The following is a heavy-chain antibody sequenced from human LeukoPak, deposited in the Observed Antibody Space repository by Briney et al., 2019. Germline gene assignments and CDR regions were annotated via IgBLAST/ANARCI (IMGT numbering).Heavy chain of an antibody. J-gene: IGHJ4*02. D-gene: IGHD1-1*01. V-gene: IGHV4-4*07. Sequence: SETLSLTCTVSGGSLNSYYRTWIRQPAGKSLEWIGRIYTSGSTNYNPSLKSRVTMSIDTSKNQFSLNLKYVTAADTAVYYCARDSTRYTTVPLDYWGQGTLVTVSS. CDR1: GGSLNSYY. CDR3: ARDSTRYTTVPLDY. CDR2: IYTSGST.